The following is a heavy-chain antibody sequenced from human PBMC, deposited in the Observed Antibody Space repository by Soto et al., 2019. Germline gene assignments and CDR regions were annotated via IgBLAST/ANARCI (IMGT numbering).Heavy chain of an antibody. CDR2: IRDNSATK. CDR3: ARDYRFAVEL. J-gene: IGHJ3*01. V-gene: IGHV3-48*02. Sequence: EMQLVESGGGLVKPGGSLRLYCAASGFTFSSHHMQWVRQAPGKGLEWVSYIRDNSATKYYADSVRGRFTISRDNAQNSVFLQMNSLTDEDTAVYYCARDYRFAVELWGQGTMVTVSS. CDR1: GFTFSSHH.